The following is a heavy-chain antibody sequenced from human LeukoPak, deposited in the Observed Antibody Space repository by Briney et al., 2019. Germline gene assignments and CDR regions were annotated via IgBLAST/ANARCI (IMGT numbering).Heavy chain of an antibody. CDR1: GFTVSSNY. CDR2: IYSGGST. D-gene: IGHD1-26*01. CDR3: ARSGVGATYGY. Sequence: GGSLRLSCAASGFTVSSNYMSWVRQATGKGLEWVSVIYSGGSTYYADSVKGRFTISRDNSKNTLYLQTNSLRAEDTAVYYCARSGVGATYGYWGQGTLVTVSS. V-gene: IGHV3-53*01. J-gene: IGHJ4*02.